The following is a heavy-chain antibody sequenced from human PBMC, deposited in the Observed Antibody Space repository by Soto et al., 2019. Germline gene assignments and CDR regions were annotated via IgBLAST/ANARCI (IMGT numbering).Heavy chain of an antibody. Sequence: PSETLSLTCTVSGDSISSNNYYWGWIRQSPGKGLEWIGSIYYSGNTYYNPSLKRRVTISIDTSKSQLSLQLSSVTAADTAVYYCARLWSGLRPPDYWGQGTLVTVSS. D-gene: IGHD3-10*02. CDR1: GDSISSNNYY. CDR3: ARLWSGLRPPDY. J-gene: IGHJ4*02. V-gene: IGHV4-39*01. CDR2: IYYSGNT.